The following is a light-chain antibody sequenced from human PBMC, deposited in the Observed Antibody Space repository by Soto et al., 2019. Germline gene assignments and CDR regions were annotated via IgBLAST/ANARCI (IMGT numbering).Light chain of an antibody. CDR1: QSVSSSY. V-gene: IGKV3-20*01. J-gene: IGKJ5*01. CDR3: QQYVIT. Sequence: TQSPGHLSFSPGERATLFCRASQSVSSSYLAWYQQKPGQAPRLLIYGASSRATGIPDRFSGSGSGTDFTLTISRLEPEDFAVYYCQQYVITFGQGTLLEIK. CDR2: GAS.